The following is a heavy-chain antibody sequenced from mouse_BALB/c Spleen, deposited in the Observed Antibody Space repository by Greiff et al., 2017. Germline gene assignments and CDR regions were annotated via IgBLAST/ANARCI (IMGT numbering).Heavy chain of an antibody. J-gene: IGHJ3*01. V-gene: IGHV5-9-4*01. CDR2: ISSGGSYT. CDR1: GFTFSSYA. D-gene: IGHD1-2*01. CDR3: AREGSTATFAY. Sequence: EVKLVESGGGLVKPGGSLKLSCAASGFTFSSYAMSWVRQSPEKRLEWVAEISSGGSYTYYPDTVTGRFTISRDNAKNTLYLEMSSLRSEDTAMYYCAREGSTATFAYWGQGTLVTVSA.